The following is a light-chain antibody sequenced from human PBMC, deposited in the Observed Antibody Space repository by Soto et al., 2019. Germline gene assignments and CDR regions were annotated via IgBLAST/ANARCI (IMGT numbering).Light chain of an antibody. CDR1: SSDVGAYNS. J-gene: IGLJ1*01. CDR2: DVT. Sequence: QSVLTQPASVSGSPGQSIAISCTGTSSDVGAYNSVSWYQQYPGKAPKLMIHDVTNRPSGVSDRFSGSKSGNTASLTISGLQAEDEADYYCSSYTTSGYYVFGSGTKVTVL. V-gene: IGLV2-14*01. CDR3: SSYTTSGYYV.